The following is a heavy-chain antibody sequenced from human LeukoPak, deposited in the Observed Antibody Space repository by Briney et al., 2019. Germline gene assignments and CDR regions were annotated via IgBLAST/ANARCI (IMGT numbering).Heavy chain of an antibody. D-gene: IGHD3-22*01. CDR3: AKGGIVVVLGD. CDR1: GFIFSSYA. CDR2: ICGNGDCT. Sequence: GGSLRLSCVASGFIFSSYAMTWVRQAPGKGLEWVSGICGNGDCTYYADSVKGRFTISRDNSKDTVYLQMNSLRAEDTAVYYCAKGGIVVVLGDWGQGTLVTVSS. J-gene: IGHJ4*02. V-gene: IGHV3-23*01.